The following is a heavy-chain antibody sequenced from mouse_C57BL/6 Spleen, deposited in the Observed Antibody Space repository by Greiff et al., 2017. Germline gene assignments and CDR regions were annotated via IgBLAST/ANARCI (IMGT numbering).Heavy chain of an antibody. Sequence: DVQLVESGGDLVKPGASLKLSCAASGFTFSSYGMSWVRQTPDQRLEWVATISSGGSYTYYPESVKGRFTISKDNAKNTLYLQMSSLKSEDTAMYYCASSRMFTAGFAYWGQGALVTVSA. CDR1: GFTFSSYG. CDR3: ASSRMFTAGFAY. J-gene: IGHJ3*01. D-gene: IGHD2-2*01. V-gene: IGHV5-6*01. CDR2: ISSGGSYT.